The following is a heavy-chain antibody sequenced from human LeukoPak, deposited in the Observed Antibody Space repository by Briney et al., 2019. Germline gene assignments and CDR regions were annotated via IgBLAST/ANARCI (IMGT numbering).Heavy chain of an antibody. J-gene: IGHJ6*02. CDR2: ISWNSGSI. CDR3: AKDIMVRVREYYYYGMDV. CDR1: GFTFDDYA. V-gene: IGHV3-9*01. D-gene: IGHD2-8*01. Sequence: PGGSLRLSCAASGFTFDDYAMHWVRQAPGKGLEWVSGISWNSGSIGYADSVKGRFTISRDNAKNSLYLQMNSLRAEDTVLYYCAKDIMVRVREYYYYGMDVWGQGTTVTVSS.